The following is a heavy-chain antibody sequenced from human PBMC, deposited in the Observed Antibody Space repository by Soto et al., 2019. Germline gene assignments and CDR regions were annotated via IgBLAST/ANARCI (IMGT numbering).Heavy chain of an antibody. D-gene: IGHD6-6*01. CDR1: GYTFTSYG. V-gene: IGHV1-18*01. CDR3: ARSGPGEYYYYYMDF. CDR2: ISAYNDNT. Sequence: QVQLVQSGAEMKKPGASVKVSCKASGYTFTSYGISWVRQAPGQGLEWMGWISAYNDNTNYAQKLQGRVTMTTDTSTTTAYMELRSLKSDDTGVYYCARSGPGEYYYYYMDFWGKGTTVTVSS. J-gene: IGHJ6*03.